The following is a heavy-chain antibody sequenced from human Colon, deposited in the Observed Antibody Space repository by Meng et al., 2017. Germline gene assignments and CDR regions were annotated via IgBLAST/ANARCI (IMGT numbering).Heavy chain of an antibody. CDR1: GYSISSGYY. D-gene: IGHD6-13*01. Sequence: SETLSLTCTVSGYSISSGYYWGWIRQPPGKGLEWIGSIHHSGITYYNPSLNSRVSVSVDTSENQFSLKLTSVTAADTALYYCARSVMAAGSTDLYYFDYWGQGTLVTVSS. CDR3: ARSVMAAGSTDLYYFDY. CDR2: IHHSGIT. J-gene: IGHJ4*02. V-gene: IGHV4-38-2*02.